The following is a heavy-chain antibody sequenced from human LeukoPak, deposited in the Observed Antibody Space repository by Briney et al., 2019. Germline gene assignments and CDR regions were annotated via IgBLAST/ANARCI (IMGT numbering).Heavy chain of an antibody. J-gene: IGHJ4*02. Sequence: PESLSLTCTLSGGSISSSTYYWGWLRQPPGRGREWIATIYYSGSTYYNPSLKSRVTISVDTSKNQFSLRLRSVTAADTAVYYCARRAGAYSHPYDYWGQGTLVTVSS. CDR1: GGSISSSTYY. CDR3: ARRAGAYSHPYDY. V-gene: IGHV4-39*01. CDR2: IYYSGST. D-gene: IGHD4/OR15-4a*01.